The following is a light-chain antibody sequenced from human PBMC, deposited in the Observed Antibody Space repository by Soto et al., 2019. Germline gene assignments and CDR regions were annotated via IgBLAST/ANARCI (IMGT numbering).Light chain of an antibody. CDR3: QQYGSSPTT. CDR1: QSVTSSY. Sequence: EIVLTQSPGTLSLSPGERATLSCMASQSVTSSYLAWWQQKPGQAPRLLIYGASSRATGIPDRFSGSGSGTDFTLTISRLEPEDFAVYFCQQYGSSPTTFGQGTKVDIK. J-gene: IGKJ1*01. CDR2: GAS. V-gene: IGKV3-20*01.